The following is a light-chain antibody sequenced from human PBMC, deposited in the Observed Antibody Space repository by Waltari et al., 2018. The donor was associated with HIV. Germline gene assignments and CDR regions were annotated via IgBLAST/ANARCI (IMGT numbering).Light chain of an antibody. CDR3: LQDYNYPRT. Sequence: AIQMTQSPSTLPASVGDRVPIPCRASQGIRHDLGWYQQKPGKPPKLLIYAASSLQSGVPSRFSGSGSGTDFTFTISSLQPEDFATYYGLQDYNYPRTFGQGTKVEIK. J-gene: IGKJ1*01. CDR2: AAS. CDR1: QGIRHD. V-gene: IGKV1-6*01.